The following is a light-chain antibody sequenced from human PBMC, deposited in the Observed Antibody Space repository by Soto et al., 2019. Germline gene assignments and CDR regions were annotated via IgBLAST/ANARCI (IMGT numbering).Light chain of an antibody. V-gene: IGKV1-5*03. CDR3: QMYNNYSYS. J-gene: IGKJ2*03. Sequence: DIQMTQSPSTLSAFVGDRVTITCRASQSIGTWLAWYQLKPGQAPKLLIYKSSYIDSGVPSRFSGSGSGTEITLPISSLQPDDFATYYCQMYNNYSYSFGQGTKLEIK. CDR1: QSIGTW. CDR2: KSS.